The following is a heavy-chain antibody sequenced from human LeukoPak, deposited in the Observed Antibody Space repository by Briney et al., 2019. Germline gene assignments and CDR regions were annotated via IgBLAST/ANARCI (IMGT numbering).Heavy chain of an antibody. CDR1: GFTFSSYG. J-gene: IGHJ3*02. V-gene: IGHV3-49*04. D-gene: IGHD3-22*01. CDR3: ARDWSTVPLITMIDAFDI. Sequence: PGGSLRLSCAASGFTFSSYGMSWVRQAPGKGLEWVGFIRSKAYGGTTEYAASVKGRFTISRDDSKSIAYLQMNSLKTEDTAVYYCARDWSTVPLITMIDAFDIWGQGTMVTVSS. CDR2: IRSKAYGGTT.